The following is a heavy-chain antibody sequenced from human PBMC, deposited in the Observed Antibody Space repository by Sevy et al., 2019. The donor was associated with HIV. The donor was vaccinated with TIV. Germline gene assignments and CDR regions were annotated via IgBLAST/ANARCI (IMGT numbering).Heavy chain of an antibody. CDR2: IYYSGNT. J-gene: IGHJ4*02. CDR1: GGSMNIYY. CDR3: ARVDFNWNDVDY. V-gene: IGHV4-59*01. Sequence: SETLSLTYTVSGGSMNIYYWSWIRQPPGKGLEWIGNIYYSGNTNYNPSLRSRLTMSVDTSKNQFSLKLTYVTAADTAVYYCARVDFNWNDVDYWGQGILVTVSS. D-gene: IGHD1-20*01.